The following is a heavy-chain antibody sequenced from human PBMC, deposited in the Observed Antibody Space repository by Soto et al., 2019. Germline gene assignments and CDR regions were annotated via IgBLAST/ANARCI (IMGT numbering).Heavy chain of an antibody. D-gene: IGHD5-18*01. J-gene: IGHJ6*02. V-gene: IGHV1-69*13. CDR3: ARVDTAMVIYYGMDV. Sequence: SVKVSCKASGGSFSSYAISWVRQAPGQGLEWMGGIIPIFGTANYAQKFQGRVTITADESTSTAYMELSSLRSEDTAVYYCARVDTAMVIYYGMDVWGQGTTVTVSS. CDR1: GGSFSSYA. CDR2: IIPIFGTA.